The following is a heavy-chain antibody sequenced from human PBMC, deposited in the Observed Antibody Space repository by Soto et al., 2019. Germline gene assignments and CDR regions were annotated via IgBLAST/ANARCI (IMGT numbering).Heavy chain of an antibody. V-gene: IGHV3-30*18. D-gene: IGHD3-16*01. Sequence: VQLVESGGGLVQPGGSLRLSCAASGFTFSSYDMHWVRQAPGKGLEWVAVISYDGSNKYYADSVKGRFTISRDNSKNTLYLQMNSLRAEDTAVYYCAKDNDYVWGARDGYYGMDVWGQGTTVTVSS. CDR3: AKDNDYVWGARDGYYGMDV. CDR1: GFTFSSYD. J-gene: IGHJ6*02. CDR2: ISYDGSNK.